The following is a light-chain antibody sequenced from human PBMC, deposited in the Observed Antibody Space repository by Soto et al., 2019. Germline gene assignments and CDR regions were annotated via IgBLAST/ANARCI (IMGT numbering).Light chain of an antibody. CDR1: SSDVGNYNL. Sequence: QSALPQPPSLSGSPGQSITISCSGTSSDVGNYNLVSWYQQHPGKAPKLVIYXGSXXXXVXXXRXXGXXXGXPASLTISGLQAEDEADYYCCSYAGSNTYVFGTGTKVTVL. V-gene: IGLV2-23*01. CDR2: XGS. J-gene: IGLJ1*01. CDR3: CSYAGSNTYV.